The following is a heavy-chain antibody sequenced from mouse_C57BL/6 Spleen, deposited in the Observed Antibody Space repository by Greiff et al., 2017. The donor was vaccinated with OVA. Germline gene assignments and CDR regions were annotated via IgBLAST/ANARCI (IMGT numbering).Heavy chain of an antibody. V-gene: IGHV1-52*01. D-gene: IGHD1-1*01. CDR1: GYTFTSYW. CDR3: ARGYGSSWDYAMDY. Sequence: VQLQQPGAELVRPGSSVKLSCKASGYTFTSYWMHWVKQRPIQGLEWIGNIDPSDSETHYNQKFKDKATLTVDKSSSTAYMQLSSLTSEDSAVYYCARGYGSSWDYAMDYWGQGTSVTVSS. J-gene: IGHJ4*01. CDR2: IDPSDSET.